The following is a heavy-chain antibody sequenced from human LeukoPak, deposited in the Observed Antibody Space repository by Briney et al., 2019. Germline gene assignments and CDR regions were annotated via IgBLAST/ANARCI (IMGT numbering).Heavy chain of an antibody. J-gene: IGHJ5*02. CDR1: GDSISSYY. V-gene: IGHV4-59*01. CDR2: IYYSGST. D-gene: IGHD1-26*01. Sequence: SETLSLTCTVSGDSISSYYWSWIQQPPGKGLEWIGYIYYSGSTNYNPSLKSRVTISVDTSKNQFSLKLSSVTAADTAVYYCARDYSGFDPWGQGTLVTVSS. CDR3: ARDYSGFDP.